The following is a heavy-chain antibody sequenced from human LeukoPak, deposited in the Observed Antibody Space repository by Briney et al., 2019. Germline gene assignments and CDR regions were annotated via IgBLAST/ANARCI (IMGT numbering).Heavy chain of an antibody. V-gene: IGHV4-61*01. D-gene: IGHD6-13*01. CDR2: ISDSGGS. Sequence: SETLSLTCSVSRFSFSSGISYWNWIRQPPGEGLEWIAYISDSGGSDYNPSLRGRVTISLDTSKNQFSLRLTSVTAAATVVSSCARLPASGIVPDYWGQGTLVTVSS. J-gene: IGHJ4*02. CDR1: RFSFSSGISY. CDR3: ARLPASGIVPDY.